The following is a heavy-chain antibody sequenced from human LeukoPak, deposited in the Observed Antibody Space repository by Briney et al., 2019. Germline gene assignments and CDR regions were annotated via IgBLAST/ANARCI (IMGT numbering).Heavy chain of an antibody. CDR1: GGSFSGYY. D-gene: IGHD6-13*01. Sequence: SETLSLTCAVYGGSFSGYYWSWIRQPPGKGLEWSGEINHSGSTNYNPSLKSRVTISVDTSKNQFSLKLSSVTAADTAVYYCARLGPWSLAAAVIRGLYNWFDPWGQGTLVTVSS. CDR2: INHSGST. CDR3: ARLGPWSLAAAVIRGLYNWFDP. V-gene: IGHV4-34*01. J-gene: IGHJ5*02.